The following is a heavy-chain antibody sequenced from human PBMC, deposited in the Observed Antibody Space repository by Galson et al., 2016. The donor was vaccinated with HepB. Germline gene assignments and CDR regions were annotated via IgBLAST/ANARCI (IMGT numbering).Heavy chain of an antibody. J-gene: IGHJ4*02. CDR3: ARVRGATVSDY. CDR2: IYYSGST. Sequence: LSLTCTVSGGSISSGGYYWSWIRQHPGKGLEWVGYIYYSGSTYYNPSLKSRVTISVDTSKNQFSLKLSSVTAADTAVYYCARVRGATVSDYWGQGTLVTVSS. V-gene: IGHV4-31*03. CDR1: GGSISSGGYY. D-gene: IGHD4-17*01.